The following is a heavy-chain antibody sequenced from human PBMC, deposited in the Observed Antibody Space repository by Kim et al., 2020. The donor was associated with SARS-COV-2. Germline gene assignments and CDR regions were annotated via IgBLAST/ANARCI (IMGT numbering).Heavy chain of an antibody. D-gene: IGHD2-15*01. V-gene: IGHV3-21*01. CDR3: ARVSTITQRTDKFYY. J-gene: IGHJ4*02. Sequence: ADSLNARFTLSRDNAKNSLYLQMNSLRAEDTAVYYCARVSTITQRTDKFYYWGQGTLVTVSS.